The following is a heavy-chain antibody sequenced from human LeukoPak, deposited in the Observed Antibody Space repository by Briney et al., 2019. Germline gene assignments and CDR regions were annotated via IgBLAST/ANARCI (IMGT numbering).Heavy chain of an antibody. D-gene: IGHD3-22*01. V-gene: IGHV3-20*04. CDR2: INWNGGST. CDR1: GFTVSSNY. J-gene: IGHJ6*03. Sequence: GGSLRLSCAASGFTVSSNYMSWVRQAPGKGLEWVSGINWNGGSTGYADSVKGRFTISRDNAKNSLYLQMNSLRAEDTALYYCARTGDSSGYYYYYYMDVWGKGTTVTVSS. CDR3: ARTGDSSGYYYYYYMDV.